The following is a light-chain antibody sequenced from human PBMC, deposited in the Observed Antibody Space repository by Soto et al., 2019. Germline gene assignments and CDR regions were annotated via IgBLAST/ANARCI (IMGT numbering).Light chain of an antibody. Sequence: DMPMTQSPTTLSASVGDRVTITCRASQNIRSWLAWYQQKPGKAPKVLIYDASTVESGVPSSFSGSGFGTEFTLTISSLQPDDFATYYCQHYNGYFGQGTKLEIK. CDR1: QNIRSW. CDR2: DAS. V-gene: IGKV1-5*01. CDR3: QHYNGY. J-gene: IGKJ2*01.